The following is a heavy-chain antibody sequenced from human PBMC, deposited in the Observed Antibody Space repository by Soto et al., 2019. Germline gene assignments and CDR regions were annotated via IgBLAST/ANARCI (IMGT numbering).Heavy chain of an antibody. Sequence: QVQLVESGGGLVKPGGSLRLSCAASGFTFSDYYMSWIRQAPGKGLEWVSYISSSSSYTNYADSVKGRFTISRDNAKNSLYLQINSLRAEDTAVYYCARGRRGAACNYWYFDLWGRGTLVTVSS. V-gene: IGHV3-11*05. J-gene: IGHJ2*01. D-gene: IGHD6-13*01. CDR1: GFTFSDYY. CDR2: ISSSSSYT. CDR3: ARGRRGAACNYWYFDL.